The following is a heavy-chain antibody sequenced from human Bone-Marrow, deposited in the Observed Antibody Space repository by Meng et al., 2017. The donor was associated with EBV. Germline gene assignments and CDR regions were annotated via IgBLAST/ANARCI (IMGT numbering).Heavy chain of an antibody. Sequence: QVQLVGXXXXXVQXGXXXRLSXXADGFTFSSYGMHWVRQAPGKGLEWVAVISYDGSNKYYADSVKGRFTISRDNSKNTLYLQMNSLRAEDTAVYYCAKDSRVTMVRGSNNWFDPWGQGTLVTVSS. CDR3: AKDSRVTMVRGSNNWFDP. V-gene: IGHV3-30*18. CDR1: GFTFSSYG. J-gene: IGHJ5*02. D-gene: IGHD3-10*01. CDR2: ISYDGSNK.